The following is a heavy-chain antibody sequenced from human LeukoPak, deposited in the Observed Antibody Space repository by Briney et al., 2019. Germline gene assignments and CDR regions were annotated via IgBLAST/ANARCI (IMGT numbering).Heavy chain of an antibody. CDR1: GYTFTGYY. CDR3: ARVVLMGATLVHAFDI. J-gene: IGHJ3*02. CDR2: INPNSGGT. D-gene: IGHD1-26*01. V-gene: IGHV1-2*02. Sequence: ASVKVSCKASGYTFTGYYMHWVRQAPGQGLEWMGWINPNSGGTNYAQKFQGRVTMTRDTSISTAYMELNRLKSDDSAVYYCARVVLMGATLVHAFDIWGQGTMVTVSS.